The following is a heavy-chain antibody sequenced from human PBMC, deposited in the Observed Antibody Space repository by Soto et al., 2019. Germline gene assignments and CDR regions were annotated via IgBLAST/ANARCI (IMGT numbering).Heavy chain of an antibody. V-gene: IGHV3-23*01. D-gene: IGHD3-22*01. CDR2: MSGSGVST. J-gene: IGHJ4*02. Sequence: PGDSLRLSSAASGFTFSIYALSRVRQAPGKGLEWVSAMSGSGVSTYYADSVKGRFTISRDNSKNTLYLQMNSLRAEDTAVYYCAKSPGMYYYDSSGYYQYDYWGQGT. CDR3: AKSPGMYYYDSSGYYQYDY. CDR1: GFTFSIYA.